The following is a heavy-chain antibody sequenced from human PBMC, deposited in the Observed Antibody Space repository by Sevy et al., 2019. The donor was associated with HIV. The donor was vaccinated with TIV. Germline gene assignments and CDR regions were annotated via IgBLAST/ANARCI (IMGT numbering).Heavy chain of an antibody. D-gene: IGHD6-13*01. CDR1: GFIFSTHA. J-gene: IGHJ4*02. CDR2: ISYEGSET. CDR3: ARDGWYSINWYPLY. Sequence: GESLKISCAASGFIFSTHAMHWIRQAPGKGLQWVAVISYEGSETYYADSVKGRFTISRDNSTNTLYLQMNGLRVEDTAVYYCARDGWYSINWYPLYWGQGTMVTVSS. V-gene: IGHV3-30-3*01.